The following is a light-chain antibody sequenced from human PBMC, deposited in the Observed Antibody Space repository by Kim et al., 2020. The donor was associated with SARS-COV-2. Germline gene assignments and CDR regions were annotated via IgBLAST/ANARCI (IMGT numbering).Light chain of an antibody. CDR1: SSDVGGYNY. J-gene: IGLJ3*02. Sequence: GQSITSSCTGTSSDVGGYNYVSWYQQHPGKAPKLMIYDVSNRPSGVSNRFSGSKSVNTASLTISGLQAEDEADYYCSSYTSSSTRVFGGGTQLTVL. CDR2: DVS. CDR3: SSYTSSSTRV. V-gene: IGLV2-14*03.